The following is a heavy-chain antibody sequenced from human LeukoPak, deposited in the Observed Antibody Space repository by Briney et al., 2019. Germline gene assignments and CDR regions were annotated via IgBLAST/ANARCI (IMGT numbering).Heavy chain of an antibody. V-gene: IGHV4-59*08. Sequence: SETLSLTCTVSGGSITTYYWSWIRQPPGKGLEWIGFIYYSGSTKYNPSLKSRVTISVDTSKNQFSLRLTSVTAADTAVYYCARYGSGSYSDDHFQHWGQGTLVTVSS. D-gene: IGHD3-10*01. CDR1: GGSITTYY. CDR3: ARYGSGSYSDDHFQH. J-gene: IGHJ1*01. CDR2: IYYSGST.